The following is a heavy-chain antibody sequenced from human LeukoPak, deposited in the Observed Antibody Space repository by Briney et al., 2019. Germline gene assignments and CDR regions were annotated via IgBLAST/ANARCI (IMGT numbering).Heavy chain of an antibody. CDR2: IFGSRDSI. Sequence: GGSLRLSCAASGFTFSSSAMSWVRQAPGKRLEWVSSIFGSRDSISYANSVEGRFTISRDNAENSLYLQMDSLRVEDTAVYYCTRGMDHINYAWFDPWGQGTLVIVSS. J-gene: IGHJ5*02. V-gene: IGHV3-21*06. D-gene: IGHD4-11*01. CDR1: GFTFSSSA. CDR3: TRGMDHINYAWFDP.